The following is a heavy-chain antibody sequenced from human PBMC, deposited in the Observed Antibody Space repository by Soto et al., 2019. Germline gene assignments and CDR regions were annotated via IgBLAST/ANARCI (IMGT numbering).Heavy chain of an antibody. D-gene: IGHD2-15*01. V-gene: IGHV1-69*10. CDR3: ARDDCSGGSCYPVAFDI. Sequence: SVKLSCKDSGGTFSSYAISWVPQAPGQGLEWMGGIIPILGIANYAQKFQGRVTITADKSTSTAYMELSSLRSEDTAVYYCARDDCSGGSCYPVAFDIWGQGTMVTVSS. CDR1: GGTFSSYA. J-gene: IGHJ3*02. CDR2: IIPILGIA.